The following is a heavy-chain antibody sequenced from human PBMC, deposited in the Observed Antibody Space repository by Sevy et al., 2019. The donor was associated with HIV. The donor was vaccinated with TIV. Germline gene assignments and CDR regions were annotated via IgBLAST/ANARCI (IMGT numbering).Heavy chain of an antibody. J-gene: IGHJ4*02. CDR2: ISSSSSYI. Sequence: GGSLRLSCAASGFTFSSYSMNWVRQAPGKGLEWVSSISSSSSYIYYADSVKGRFTISRDNAKNSLHLQMNSLRAEDTAVYYCAGDKDSSGWSRDYWGQGTLVTVSS. CDR1: GFTFSSYS. V-gene: IGHV3-21*01. D-gene: IGHD6-19*01. CDR3: AGDKDSSGWSRDY.